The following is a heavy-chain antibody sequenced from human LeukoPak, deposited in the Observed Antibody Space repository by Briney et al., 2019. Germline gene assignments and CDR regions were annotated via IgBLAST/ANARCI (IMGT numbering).Heavy chain of an antibody. CDR2: INHSGST. CDR3: ARGPGTWYYY. J-gene: IGHJ4*02. Sequence: PSETLSLTCTVSGGSIGSYYWSWIRQPPGKGLEWIGEINHSGSTNYNPSLKSRVTISIDTSKNQFSLKLSSVTAADTALYYCARGPGTWYYYWGQGTLVTVSS. V-gene: IGHV4-34*01. CDR1: GGSIGSYY. D-gene: IGHD6-13*01.